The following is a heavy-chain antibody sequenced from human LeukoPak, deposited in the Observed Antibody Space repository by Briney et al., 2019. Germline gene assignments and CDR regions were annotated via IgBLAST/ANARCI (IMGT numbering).Heavy chain of an antibody. CDR3: ARHGITIFGVVKSPYYYYYYMDV. CDR1: GGSITSYY. J-gene: IGHJ6*03. CDR2: ISSSGPT. Sequence: SETLSLTCIVSGGSITSYYWSWIRQTAGKGLEWIGHISSSGPTNYNPAFKGRVTISVDTSKNQFSLKLSSVTAADTAVYYCARHGITIFGVVKSPYYYYYYMDVWGKGTTVTVSS. D-gene: IGHD3-3*01. V-gene: IGHV4-59*08.